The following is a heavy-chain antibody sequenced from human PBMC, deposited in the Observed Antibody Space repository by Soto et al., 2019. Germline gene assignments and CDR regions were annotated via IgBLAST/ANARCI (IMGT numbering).Heavy chain of an antibody. D-gene: IGHD6-19*01. V-gene: IGHV3-73*01. CDR1: GFTFSGSG. CDR2: IRTKTNNYAT. CDR3: ARDGAVADNSNFDY. J-gene: IGHJ4*02. Sequence: GGSLRLSCAASGFTFSGSGIHWVRQASGKGLEWVGRIRTKTNNYATAYAASVKGRFTISRDDSKNMAYLQMSSLRSEDTAVYYCARDGAVADNSNFDYWGQGILVTVSS.